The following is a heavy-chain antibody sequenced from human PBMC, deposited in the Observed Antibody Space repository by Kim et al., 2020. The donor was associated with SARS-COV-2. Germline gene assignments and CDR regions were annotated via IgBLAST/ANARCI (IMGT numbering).Heavy chain of an antibody. CDR2: ISSNGGST. CDR1: GFTFSSYA. Sequence: GGSLRLSCSASGFTFSSYAMHWVRQAPGKGLEYVSAISSNGGSTYYADSVKGRFTISRDNSKNTLSLQMSSLRAEDTAVYYCAKDLNTPGYSSSDHFDYWGQGTLVTVSS. CDR3: AKDLNTPGYSSSDHFDY. V-gene: IGHV3-64D*09. J-gene: IGHJ4*02. D-gene: IGHD6-13*01.